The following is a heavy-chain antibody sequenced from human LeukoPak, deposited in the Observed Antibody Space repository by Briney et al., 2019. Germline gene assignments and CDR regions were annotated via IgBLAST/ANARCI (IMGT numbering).Heavy chain of an antibody. CDR3: ARSGYSYGYFDY. CDR1: GGSFSGYY. V-gene: IGHV4-59*01. D-gene: IGHD5-18*01. Sequence: PSETLSLTCAVYGGSFSGYYWSWIRQPPGKGLEWIGYIYYSGSTNYNPSLKSRVTISVDTSKNQFSLKLSSVTAADTAVYYCARSGYSYGYFDYWGQGTLVTVSS. CDR2: IYYSGST. J-gene: IGHJ4*02.